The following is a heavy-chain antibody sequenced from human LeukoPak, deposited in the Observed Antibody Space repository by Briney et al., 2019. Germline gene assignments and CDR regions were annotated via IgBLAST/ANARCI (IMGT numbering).Heavy chain of an antibody. J-gene: IGHJ4*02. V-gene: IGHV3-21*04. CDR1: GFTFSSYS. Sequence: GGSLRLSCAASGFTFSSYSMNWVRQAPGKGLEWVSSVSSSSSYIYYADSVKGRFIISKDTSKNTLYLQMNNLRADDTAVYYCARESGYAVGDFWGQGTLVTVSS. CDR3: ARESGYAVGDF. D-gene: IGHD5-12*01. CDR2: VSSSSSYI.